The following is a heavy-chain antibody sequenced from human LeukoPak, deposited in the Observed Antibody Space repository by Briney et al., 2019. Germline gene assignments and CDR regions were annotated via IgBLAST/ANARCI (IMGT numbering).Heavy chain of an antibody. CDR3: TREDRRNWNPKYP. J-gene: IGHJ5*02. Sequence: SVKVSCKASGGTFSSYAISWVRQAPGQGLEWMGRIIPIFGIANYAQKFQGRVTITADKSTSTAYMELSSLRSEDTAVYYCTREDRRNWNPKYPWGQGTLVTVSS. V-gene: IGHV1-69*04. CDR2: IIPIFGIA. CDR1: GGTFSSYA. D-gene: IGHD1-1*01.